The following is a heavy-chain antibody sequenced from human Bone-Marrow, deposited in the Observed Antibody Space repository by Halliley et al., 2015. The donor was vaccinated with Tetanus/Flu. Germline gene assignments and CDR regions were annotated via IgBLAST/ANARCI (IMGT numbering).Heavy chain of an antibody. V-gene: IGHV4-39*01. CDR1: GGSMSSRSYP. CDR2: IYNSGRT. D-gene: IGHD5-12*01. CDR3: ARQEMYDYSGTIYWYFDL. J-gene: IGHJ2*01. Sequence: TLSPTCTVSGGSMSSRSYPWGWVRQPPRKGLEWIGTIYNSGRTYYNPSLKSRVTISVHTSNNQFSLQLSSVTAADTAVYYCARQEMYDYSGTIYWYFDLRGRGSLVTVSS.